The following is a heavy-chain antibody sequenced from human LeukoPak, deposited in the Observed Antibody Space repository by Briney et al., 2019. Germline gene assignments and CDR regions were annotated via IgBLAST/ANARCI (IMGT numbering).Heavy chain of an antibody. CDR3: AREAPHVLLWFGELPTYFDY. CDR1: GYSISSGYY. J-gene: IGHJ4*02. V-gene: IGHV4-38-2*02. Sequence: PSETLSLTCTVSGYSISSGYYWGWIRPPPGKGLEWIGSIYHSGSTYYNPSLKSRVTISVDTSKNQFSLKLSSVTAADTAVYYCAREAPHVLLWFGELPTYFDYWGQGTLVTVSS. CDR2: IYHSGST. D-gene: IGHD3-10*01.